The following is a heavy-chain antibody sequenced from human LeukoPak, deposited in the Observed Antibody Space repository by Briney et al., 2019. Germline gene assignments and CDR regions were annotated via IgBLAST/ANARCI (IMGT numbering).Heavy chain of an antibody. CDR1: GGSISNYY. CDR3: AGEVTTYAFDI. CDR2: IYYSGST. J-gene: IGHJ3*02. V-gene: IGHV4-59*01. D-gene: IGHD4-11*01. Sequence: SETLSLTCTVSGGSISNYYWSWIRQPPGKGLEWIAYIYYSGSTNYNPSLESRVTISVDTSKRQVSLKLSSVTAADTAIYYCAGEVTTYAFDIWGQGTMVTVSS.